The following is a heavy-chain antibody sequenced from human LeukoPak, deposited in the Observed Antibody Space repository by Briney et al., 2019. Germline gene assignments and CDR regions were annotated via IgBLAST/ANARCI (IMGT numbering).Heavy chain of an antibody. V-gene: IGHV1-8*01. CDR3: ARGRKNCSSTSCYTFGMGRYYYYYYMDV. D-gene: IGHD2-2*02. CDR1: GYTFTSYD. CDR2: MNPNSGNT. Sequence: ASVKVSCKASGYTFTSYDINWVRQATGQGLEWMGWMNPNSGNTGYAQKFQGRVTMTRSTSISTAYMELSSLRSEDTAVYYCARGRKNCSSTSCYTFGMGRYYYYYYMDVWGKGTTVTVSS. J-gene: IGHJ6*03.